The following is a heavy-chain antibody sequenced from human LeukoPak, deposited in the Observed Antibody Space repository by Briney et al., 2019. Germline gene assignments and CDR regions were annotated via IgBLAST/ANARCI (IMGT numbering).Heavy chain of an antibody. CDR2: ISGSGANT. CDR3: AKGHGDWAGNYFDY. D-gene: IGHD4-17*01. CDR1: GFTFSIYG. V-gene: IGHV3-23*01. Sequence: GGSLRLSCAASGFTFSIYGMNWVRQAPGKGLEWVSAISGSGANTHYADSVKGRFTISRDNSENTLYLQINSLRAGDTAIYYCAKGHGDWAGNYFDYWGQGTLVSVSS. J-gene: IGHJ4*02.